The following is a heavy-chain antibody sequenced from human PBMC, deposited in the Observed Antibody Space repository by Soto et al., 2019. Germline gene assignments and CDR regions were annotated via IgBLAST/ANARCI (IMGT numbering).Heavy chain of an antibody. CDR1: GGTFSIYA. V-gene: IGHV1-69*13. D-gene: IGHD4-17*01. Sequence: SVKVSCQASGGTFSIYAISCVQQAPGQGLEWMGGIIPIFGTANYAQKFQGRVTITADESTSTAYMELSSLRSEDTAVYHCARAFGDYEFTYWGQGTLVTVSS. CDR3: ARAFGDYEFTY. J-gene: IGHJ4*02. CDR2: IIPIFGTA.